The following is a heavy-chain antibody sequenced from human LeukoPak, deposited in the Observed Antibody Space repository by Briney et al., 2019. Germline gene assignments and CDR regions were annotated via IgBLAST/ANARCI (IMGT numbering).Heavy chain of an antibody. D-gene: IGHD2-15*01. CDR1: GFTFSRYG. CDR2: IYSGGST. CDR3: ARWFRGGSYYWFDP. Sequence: GGSLRLSCAASGFTFSRYGMTWVRQAPGKGLEWVSVIYSGGSTYYADSVKGRFTISRDNSKNTLYLQMNSLRAEDTAVYYCARWFRGGSYYWFDPWGQGTLVTVSS. J-gene: IGHJ5*02. V-gene: IGHV3-66*01.